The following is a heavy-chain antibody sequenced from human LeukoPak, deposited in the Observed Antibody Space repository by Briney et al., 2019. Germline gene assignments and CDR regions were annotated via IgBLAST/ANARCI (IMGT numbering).Heavy chain of an antibody. CDR1: GGSVSSGTYY. CDR3: ARDRGKWPHDAFDI. CDR2: IYTSGST. V-gene: IGHV4-61*02. D-gene: IGHD5-12*01. Sequence: SETLSLTCTVSGGSVSSGTYYWTWIRQPAGKGLEWIGRIYTSGSTNFDPSLKSRVSISLDTSQNQFSLKLSSVTAADTALYYCARDRGKWPHDAFDIWGQGTMATVSS. J-gene: IGHJ3*02.